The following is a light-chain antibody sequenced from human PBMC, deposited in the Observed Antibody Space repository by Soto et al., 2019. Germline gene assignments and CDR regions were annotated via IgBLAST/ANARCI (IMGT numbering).Light chain of an antibody. CDR1: SSDIGTYNY. CDR3: SSFADSPVV. Sequence: QSALTQSPSASGSLGQSVTISCTGTSSDIGTYNYVSWYQHHPGKAPKLIIYEVTKRPSGVPDRFSGSKSGNAASLTVSGLQAEDEADYYCSSFADSPVVFGGGTQLTVL. CDR2: EVT. V-gene: IGLV2-8*01. J-gene: IGLJ2*01.